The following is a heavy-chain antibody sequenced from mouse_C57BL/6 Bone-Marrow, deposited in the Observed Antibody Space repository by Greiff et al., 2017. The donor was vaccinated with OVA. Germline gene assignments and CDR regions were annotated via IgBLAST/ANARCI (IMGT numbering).Heavy chain of an antibody. V-gene: IGHV1-26*01. CDR1: GYTFTDYY. J-gene: IGHJ3*01. CDR2: INPKNGGT. D-gene: IGHD2-1*01. CDR3: ARRDLLDEGFAY. Sequence: EVQLQQSGPELVKPGASVKISCKASGYTFTDYYMNWVKQSHGKSLEWIGDINPKNGGTSYNQKFKGKATLTVDKSSSTAYMELRSLTSEDSAVYYSARRDLLDEGFAYWGQGTLVTVSA.